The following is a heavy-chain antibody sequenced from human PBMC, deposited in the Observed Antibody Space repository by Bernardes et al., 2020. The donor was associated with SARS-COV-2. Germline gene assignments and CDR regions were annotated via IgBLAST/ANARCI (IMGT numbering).Heavy chain of an antibody. Sequence: GGSLRLSCAASGFTFSSYAMHWVRQAPGKGLEWVAVISYDGSNKYYADSVKGRFTISRDNSKNTLYLQMNSLRAEDTAVYYCARGPGPYFDYWGQGTLVTVSS. CDR2: ISYDGSNK. CDR3: ARGPGPYFDY. V-gene: IGHV3-30-3*01. J-gene: IGHJ4*02. CDR1: GFTFSSYA.